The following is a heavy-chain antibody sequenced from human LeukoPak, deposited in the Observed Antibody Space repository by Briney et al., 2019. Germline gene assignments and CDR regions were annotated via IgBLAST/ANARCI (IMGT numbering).Heavy chain of an antibody. CDR3: ARDVRRSTPYYYYYMDV. D-gene: IGHD5/OR15-5a*01. CDR1: GGSISSGSYY. V-gene: IGHV4-61*02. Sequence: SETLSLTCTVSGGSISSGSYYWSWIRQPGGKGLELIGRIYTSGSTNYNPSLKSRVTISVDTSKNQFSLKLRSVTAADTAVYYCARDVRRSTPYYYYYMDVWGKGTTVTVSS. J-gene: IGHJ6*03. CDR2: IYTSGST.